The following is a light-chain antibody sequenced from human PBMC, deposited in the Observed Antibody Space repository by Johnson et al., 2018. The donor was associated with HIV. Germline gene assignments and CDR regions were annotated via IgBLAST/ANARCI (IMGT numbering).Light chain of an antibody. CDR2: DNN. Sequence: QPVLTQPPSVSAAPGQTVTISCSGSSSNIGNNYVSWYQQLPGTAPTLLIYDNNKRPSGIPDRFSGSKSGATATLGITGLTTGDEADYYCGIWDASLSPLYVFGTGTTITVL. CDR1: SSNIGNNY. V-gene: IGLV1-51*01. CDR3: GIWDASLSPLYV. J-gene: IGLJ1*01.